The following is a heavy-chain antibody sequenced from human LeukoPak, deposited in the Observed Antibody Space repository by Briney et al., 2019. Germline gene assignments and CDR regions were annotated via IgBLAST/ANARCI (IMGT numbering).Heavy chain of an antibody. V-gene: IGHV4-4*07. CDR1: GGSISSYH. CDR2: TYTSGSS. D-gene: IGHD2-15*01. CDR3: ARGGGYGRNWFDP. Sequence: PSETLSLTCIVSGGSISSYHWSWIRQPAGKRLEWIGHTYTSGSSNYNPSLKSRVTMSVDTSNNQFSLKLNSVTAADTAVYYCARGGGYGRNWFDPWGQGTLAIVSS. J-gene: IGHJ5*02.